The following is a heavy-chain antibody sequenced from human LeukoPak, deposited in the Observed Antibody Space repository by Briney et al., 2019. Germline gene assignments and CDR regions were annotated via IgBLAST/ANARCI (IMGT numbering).Heavy chain of an antibody. CDR2: ISYDGSNK. Sequence: GGSLRLSCAASGFTFSSYAMHWVRQAPGKGLEWVAVISYDGSNKYYADSVKGRFTISRDNSKNTLYLQMNSLRAEDTAVYYCARGAGTIPRRRFDPWGQGTLVTVSS. J-gene: IGHJ5*02. V-gene: IGHV3-30-3*01. D-gene: IGHD6-13*01. CDR3: ARGAGTIPRRRFDP. CDR1: GFTFSSYA.